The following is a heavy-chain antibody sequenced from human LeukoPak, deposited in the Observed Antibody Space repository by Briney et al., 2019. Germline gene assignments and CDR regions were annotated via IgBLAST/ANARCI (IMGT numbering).Heavy chain of an antibody. D-gene: IGHD3-3*01. CDR3: AKDLFGPTSFVWRYGPFDY. Sequence: QAGGSLRFSWAAAGFTISSYWMSGGRQPRGERRGGGANINRGGSEKSYADSVTGRLTHSTDNAKNSLYLQMNRLSAQDTSVYYCAKDLFGPTSFVWRYGPFDYWGQGTLVTVSS. J-gene: IGHJ4*02. CDR1: GFTISSYW. V-gene: IGHV3-7*01. CDR2: INRGGSEK.